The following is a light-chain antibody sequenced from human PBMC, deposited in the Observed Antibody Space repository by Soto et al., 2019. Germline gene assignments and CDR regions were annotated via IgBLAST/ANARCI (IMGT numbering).Light chain of an antibody. CDR3: QSYDSSLRGSV. V-gene: IGLV1-40*01. J-gene: IGLJ7*01. CDR1: SSNLGAGYE. CDR2: GNT. Sequence: QSVLTQPPSVSGAPGQRVTISCTGSSSNLGAGYEVHWYHQLPGAAPKLLIYGNTNRPSGVPDRFSGSKSGTSASLAITGLQAGDEADYYCQSYDSSLRGSVFGGGTQLTVL.